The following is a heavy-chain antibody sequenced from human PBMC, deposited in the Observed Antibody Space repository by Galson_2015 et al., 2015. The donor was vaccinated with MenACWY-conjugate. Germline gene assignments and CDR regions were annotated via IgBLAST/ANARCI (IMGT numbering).Heavy chain of an antibody. CDR2: SDSGGST. D-gene: IGHD5-12*01. CDR1: GFTFSSYA. CDR3: AKAPHVNIVATPPDY. J-gene: IGHJ4*02. Sequence: LRLSCAASGFTFSSYAMSWVRQAPGKGLEWVSASDSGGSTYYADSVKGRFTISRDNSKNTQYLQMNSLRAEDTAVFYCAKAPHVNIVATPPDYWGQGTLVTVSS. V-gene: IGHV3-23*01.